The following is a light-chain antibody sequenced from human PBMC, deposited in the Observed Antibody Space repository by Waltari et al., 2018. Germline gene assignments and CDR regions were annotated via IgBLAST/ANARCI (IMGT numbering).Light chain of an antibody. V-gene: IGLV3-21*01. J-gene: IGLJ1*01. CDR3: QVWDANTDPGV. CDR2: YDN. Sequence: SYVLTQPPSVSVAPGEMARITCGGNNFESKSVHWYRQRPGQAPVVVISYDNDRAAGIPERFSGSNSGNTATLTISRVEAGDEADYYCQVWDANTDPGVFGTGTEVTVL. CDR1: NFESKS.